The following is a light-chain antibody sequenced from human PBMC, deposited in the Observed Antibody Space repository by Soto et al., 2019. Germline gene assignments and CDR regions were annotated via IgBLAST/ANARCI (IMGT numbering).Light chain of an antibody. J-gene: IGKJ2*01. CDR2: GAS. V-gene: IGKV3-20*01. CDR1: QSVSSNY. Sequence: EIVLTQSPGTLSLSPGERATLSYRASQSVSSNYLAWYQQKPGQAPRLLIYGASSRATGIPDRFSGSGSGTDFTLTISRLEPEDFAVYYCQQYGSSPYTFGQGTKLEIK. CDR3: QQYGSSPYT.